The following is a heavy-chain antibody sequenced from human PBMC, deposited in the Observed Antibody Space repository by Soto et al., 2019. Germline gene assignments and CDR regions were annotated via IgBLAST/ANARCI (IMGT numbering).Heavy chain of an antibody. CDR3: ATSNWIDP. J-gene: IGHJ5*02. CDR2: IYYSGST. V-gene: IGHV4-39*01. Sequence: SETLSLTCTVSGGSISSRGYYWGWIRQPPGKGLEWIGTIYYSGSTYYNPSLKSRVTISVDTSKNQFSLKLSSVTAADTAVYYCATSNWIDPSGQATLVSVSS. CDR1: GGSISSRGYY.